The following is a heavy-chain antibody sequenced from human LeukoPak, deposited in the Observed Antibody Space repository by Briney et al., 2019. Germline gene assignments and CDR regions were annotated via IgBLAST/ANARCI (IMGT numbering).Heavy chain of an antibody. J-gene: IGHJ3*02. CDR1: GGPISSYY. Sequence: SETLSLTCTVSGGPISSYYWSWIRQPAGKGLEWIGRIYTSGSTNYNPSLKSRVTKSVDTSKNQFSLKLSSVTAADTAVYYCARDLAYCSGGSRLHDAFDIWGQGTMVTVSS. D-gene: IGHD2-15*01. V-gene: IGHV4-4*07. CDR2: IYTSGST. CDR3: ARDLAYCSGGSRLHDAFDI.